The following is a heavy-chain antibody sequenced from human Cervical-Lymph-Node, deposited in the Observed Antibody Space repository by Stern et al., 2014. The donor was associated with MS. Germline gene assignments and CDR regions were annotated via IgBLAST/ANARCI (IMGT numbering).Heavy chain of an antibody. CDR1: GCSLSSSNW. J-gene: IGHJ4*02. CDR3: ARLKWEQGAYFDH. D-gene: IGHD1-26*01. CDR2: IYHSGST. Sequence: QVQLQESGPGLVKPSGTLSLTCAVSGCSLSSSNWWSWVRQPPGKGLEWIGEIYHSGSTNYNPSLKSRVTISVDKSKNQFSLKLSSATAADTAVYYCARLKWEQGAYFDHWGQGTLVTVSS. V-gene: IGHV4-4*02.